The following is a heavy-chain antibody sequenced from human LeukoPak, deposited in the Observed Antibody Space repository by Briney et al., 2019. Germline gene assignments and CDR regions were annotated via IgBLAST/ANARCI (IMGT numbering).Heavy chain of an antibody. CDR3: AAHSYYYDSSGYYRPTFFDY. V-gene: IGHV3-30*14. D-gene: IGHD3-22*01. CDR1: GFTFSSYA. CDR2: ISYDGSNK. Sequence: QAGRSLRLSCAASGFTFSSYAMHWVRQAPGKGLEWVAVISYDGSNKYYADSVKGRFTISRDNSKNTLYLQMNSLRAEDTAVYYCAAHSYYYDSSGYYRPTFFDYWGQGTLVTVSS. J-gene: IGHJ4*02.